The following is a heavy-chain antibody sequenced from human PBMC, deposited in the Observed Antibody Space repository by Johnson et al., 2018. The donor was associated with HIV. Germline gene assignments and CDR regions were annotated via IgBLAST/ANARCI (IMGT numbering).Heavy chain of an antibody. D-gene: IGHD1-26*01. CDR2: ISYDENNK. CDR1: GFTFSSYG. V-gene: IGHV3-30*18. Sequence: VQLVESGGGVVQPGRSLRLSCAASGFTFSSYGTHWVRQAPGKGLEWVAVISYDENNKYYADSVKGRFTISRDNSKNTLYLQMNSLRVEDTAVYYCVKSGRSFWGVDSHDAFDIWGQGTMVTVSS. J-gene: IGHJ3*02. CDR3: VKSGRSFWGVDSHDAFDI.